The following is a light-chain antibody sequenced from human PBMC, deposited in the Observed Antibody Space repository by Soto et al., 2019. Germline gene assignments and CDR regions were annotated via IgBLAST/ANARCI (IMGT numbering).Light chain of an antibody. CDR2: DVS. Sequence: QSALTQPASVSGSPGQSITISCTGTSSDVGAYNYVSWYQQHPGKAPKLMIYDVSNRPSGLSNRFSGSESGNTASLTISGLQAEDEADYYCSSYTSSSTPRWVFGGGTQLTVL. CDR3: SSYTSSSTPRWV. V-gene: IGLV2-14*01. CDR1: SSDVGAYNY. J-gene: IGLJ3*02.